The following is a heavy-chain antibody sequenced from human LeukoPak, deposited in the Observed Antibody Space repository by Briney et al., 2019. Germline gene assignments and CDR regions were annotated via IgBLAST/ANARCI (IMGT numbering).Heavy chain of an antibody. CDR2: IYYSGTT. Sequence: SETLSLTCTVSGGSISSYYWSWIRRPPGKGLEWIGYIYYSGTTNYNPSLKSRVTISVDASKNQFSLKLSSVTAADTAVYYCARAAAGGYGYWGQGTLVTVSS. V-gene: IGHV4-59*01. CDR3: ARAAAGGYGY. J-gene: IGHJ4*02. CDR1: GGSISSYY. D-gene: IGHD6-13*01.